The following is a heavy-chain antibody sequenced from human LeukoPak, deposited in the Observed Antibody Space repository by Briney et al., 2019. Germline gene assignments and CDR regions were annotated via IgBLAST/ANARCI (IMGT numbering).Heavy chain of an antibody. V-gene: IGHV3-23*01. J-gene: IGHJ4*02. CDR1: GFTFSSYG. CDR3: AKQGYSGSYYVDY. Sequence: GGSLRLSCAASGFTFSSYGMHWVRQAPGKGLEWVSAISGSGGSTYYADSVKGRFTISRDNSKNTLYLQMNSLRAEDTAVYYCAKQGYSGSYYVDYWGQGTLVTVSS. CDR2: ISGSGGST. D-gene: IGHD1-26*01.